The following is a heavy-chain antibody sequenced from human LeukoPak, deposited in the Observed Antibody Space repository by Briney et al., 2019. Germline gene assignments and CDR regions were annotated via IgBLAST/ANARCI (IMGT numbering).Heavy chain of an antibody. D-gene: IGHD5-24*01. CDR3: ARARFGYNRGPFDY. Sequence: GGSLRLSCAASGFTFSNYAIHWVRQAPGKGLEWVAFISYDGSNKHYADSVKGRFTISRDNSKNTLYLQMNSLRPEDTAVYYCARARFGYNRGPFDYWGQGILVTVSS. CDR2: ISYDGSNK. V-gene: IGHV3-30-3*01. CDR1: GFTFSNYA. J-gene: IGHJ4*02.